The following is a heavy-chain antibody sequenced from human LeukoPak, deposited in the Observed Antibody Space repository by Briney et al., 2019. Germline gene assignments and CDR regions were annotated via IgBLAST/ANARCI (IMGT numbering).Heavy chain of an antibody. D-gene: IGHD6-19*01. Sequence: PSETLSLTCTVSGGSISRYSWTWIRQPPGKGLVWIGYIYYSGSTNYNPSLKSRVTISLDTSKSQFSLKPSSVTAADTAVYYCARHIAVAGNFDYWGQGALVTVSS. CDR1: GGSISRYS. CDR2: IYYSGST. V-gene: IGHV4-59*08. J-gene: IGHJ4*02. CDR3: ARHIAVAGNFDY.